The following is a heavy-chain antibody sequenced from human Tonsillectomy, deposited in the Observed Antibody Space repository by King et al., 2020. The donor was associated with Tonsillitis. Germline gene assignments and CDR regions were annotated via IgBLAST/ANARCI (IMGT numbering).Heavy chain of an antibody. J-gene: IGHJ4*02. D-gene: IGHD7-27*01. CDR1: GFTFSGYA. Sequence: VQLVESGGGLVQPGGSLRLSCAASGFTFSGYAMSWVRQAPGKGLEWVSVTSPGGHSTYYADSVKGRFTISRDDAKNTLYLQMNSLRDEDTVIYYCAKDLSLGIVDYWGQGTLVTVSS. CDR3: AKDLSLGIVDY. CDR2: TSPGGHST. V-gene: IGHV3-23*04.